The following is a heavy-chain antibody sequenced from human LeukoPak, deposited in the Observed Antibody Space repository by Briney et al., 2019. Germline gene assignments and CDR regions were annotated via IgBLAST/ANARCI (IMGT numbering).Heavy chain of an antibody. CDR3: ARGNDSSGYYYYFDY. CDR2: FYYSGST. D-gene: IGHD3-22*01. Sequence: SETLSLTCTVSGGSISSSSYYWGWIRQPPGKGLEWIGSFYYSGSTYYNPSLKSRVTISVDTSKNQLSLKLSSVTAADTAVYYCARGNDSSGYYYYFDYWGQGTLVTVSS. CDR1: GGSISSSSYY. V-gene: IGHV4-39*07. J-gene: IGHJ4*02.